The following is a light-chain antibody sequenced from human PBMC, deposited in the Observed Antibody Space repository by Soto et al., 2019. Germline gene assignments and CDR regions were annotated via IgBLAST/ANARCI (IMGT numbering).Light chain of an antibody. J-gene: IGKJ3*01. Sequence: IVMTQSPATLSVSPGERATLSCRASQSVGTDLAWYQQKPGQAPRRLIYGASTRATGIPARFSGSGSGTEFTLTINSLKSEDLAVYYCHQYNDWPRFTFGPGTKVEIK. CDR1: QSVGTD. CDR2: GAS. CDR3: HQYNDWPRFT. V-gene: IGKV3-15*01.